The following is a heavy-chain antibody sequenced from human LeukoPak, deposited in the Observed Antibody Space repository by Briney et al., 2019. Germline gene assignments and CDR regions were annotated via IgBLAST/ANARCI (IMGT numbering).Heavy chain of an antibody. CDR1: GGTFSSYA. D-gene: IGHD2-21*02. J-gene: IGHJ6*02. CDR2: IIPIFGTA. Sequence: GASVTVSCKASGGTFSSYAISWVRQAPGQGLEWMGGIIPIFGTANYAQKFQGRVTITADESTSTAYMELSSLRSEDTAVYYCARDGIVVVTAIVYYYGMDVWGQGTTVTVSS. CDR3: ARDGIVVVTAIVYYYGMDV. V-gene: IGHV1-69*13.